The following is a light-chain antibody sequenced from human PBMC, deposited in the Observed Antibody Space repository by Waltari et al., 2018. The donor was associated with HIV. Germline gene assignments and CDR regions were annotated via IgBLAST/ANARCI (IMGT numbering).Light chain of an antibody. CDR1: SSDVGSYNL. CDR2: EGS. CDR3: CSYAGSSTPYV. J-gene: IGLJ1*01. V-gene: IGLV2-23*01. Sequence: QSALTYPASGSGPPARPIPFPCTGTSSDVGSYNLVSWYQQHPGKAPKLMIYEGSKRPSGVSNRFSGSKSGNTASLTISGLQAEDEADDYCCSYAGSSTPYVFGTGTKVTVL.